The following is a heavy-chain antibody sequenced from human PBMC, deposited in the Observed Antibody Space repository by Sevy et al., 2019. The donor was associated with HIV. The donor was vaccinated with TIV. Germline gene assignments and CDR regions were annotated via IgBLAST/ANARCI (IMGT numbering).Heavy chain of an antibody. V-gene: IGHV3-15*07. J-gene: IGHJ4*02. Sequence: GGSLRLSCAPSGISFNNAWMNWVRQAPGKGLEWVGRIKSKTDGGTTDYAAPVKGRFTISGDDSKNMVYLQMNSLKTEDTAVYYCTGLNFDNWGQGTLVTVSS. CDR1: GISFNNAW. CDR3: TGLNFDN. CDR2: IKSKTDGGTT. D-gene: IGHD5-12*01.